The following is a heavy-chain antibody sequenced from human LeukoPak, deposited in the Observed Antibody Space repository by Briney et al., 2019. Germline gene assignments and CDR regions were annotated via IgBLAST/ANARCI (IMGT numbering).Heavy chain of an antibody. CDR1: GDSINSTSYY. J-gene: IGHJ4*02. CDR3: ARHPQVTATYPDY. Sequence: SETLSLTCTVSGDSINSTSYYWGWIRQPPGRGLEWIGSIYSSGRTYYNPSLKSRVTIFVDTSKNQFSLKLSSVTAADTAVYFCARHPQVTATYPDYWGQGTLVTVSS. CDR2: IYSSGRT. V-gene: IGHV4-39*01. D-gene: IGHD4-17*01.